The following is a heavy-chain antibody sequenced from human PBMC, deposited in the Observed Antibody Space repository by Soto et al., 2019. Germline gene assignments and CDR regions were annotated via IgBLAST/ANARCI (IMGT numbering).Heavy chain of an antibody. V-gene: IGHV1-8*01. J-gene: IGHJ5*02. CDR1: GYTFTSYD. D-gene: IGHD4-4*01. Sequence: VASVKVSCKASGYTFTSYDINWVRQATGQGLEWMGWMNPNSGNTGYAQKLQGRVTMTRNTSISTAYMELSSLRSEDTAVYYCASEVTTTEDWFDPWGQGTLVTVSS. CDR2: MNPNSGNT. CDR3: ASEVTTTEDWFDP.